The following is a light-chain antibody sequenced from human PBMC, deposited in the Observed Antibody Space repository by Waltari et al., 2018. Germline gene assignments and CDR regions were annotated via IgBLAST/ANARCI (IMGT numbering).Light chain of an antibody. CDR2: GTS. J-gene: IGKJ1*01. V-gene: IGKV3-20*01. Sequence: EIVLTQSPGTLSLSPGERATLSCRSRQRVSSSYLAWYQQRPGQAPRFLMYGTSSRATGIPDRFSGSGSGTDFTLTISRLEPEDFAVYYCQQYGGSWTFGQGTKVEIK. CDR1: QRVSSSY. CDR3: QQYGGSWT.